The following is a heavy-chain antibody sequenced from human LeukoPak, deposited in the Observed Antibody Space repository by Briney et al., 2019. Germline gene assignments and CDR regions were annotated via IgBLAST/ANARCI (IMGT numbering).Heavy chain of an antibody. J-gene: IGHJ5*02. Sequence: ASVKVSCKASGYSFGIFGISWVRQAPGQGLEWMGWISANNGNTKYAQNLQGRVTMTTDTSTSTAYMELRSLRSDDTAVHYCARVGVVVPAAWFDPWGQGTLVTVSS. CDR2: ISANNGNT. CDR3: ARVGVVVPAAWFDP. D-gene: IGHD2-2*01. CDR1: GYSFGIFG. V-gene: IGHV1-18*01.